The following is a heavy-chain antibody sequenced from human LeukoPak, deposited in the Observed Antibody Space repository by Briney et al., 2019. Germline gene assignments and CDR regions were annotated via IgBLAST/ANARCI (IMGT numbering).Heavy chain of an antibody. Sequence: SQTLSLTCTVSGGSISSGDYYWSWIRKPPGKGLEWIGYIYYSGSTYYNPSLKSRVTISVDTSKNQFSLTLSSVTAADTAVYYCARAQYSSGWYLDYWGQGTLVTVSS. CDR1: GGSISSGDYY. CDR3: ARAQYSSGWYLDY. D-gene: IGHD6-19*01. CDR2: IYYSGST. J-gene: IGHJ4*02. V-gene: IGHV4-30-4*01.